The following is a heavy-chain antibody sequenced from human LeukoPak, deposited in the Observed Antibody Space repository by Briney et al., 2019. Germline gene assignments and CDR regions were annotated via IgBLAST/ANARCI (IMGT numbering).Heavy chain of an antibody. J-gene: IGHJ4*02. V-gene: IGHV4-61*01. Sequence: SETLSLTCTVSGYSISSGYYWSWIRQPPGKGLEWIGYIYYSGSTNYNPSLKSRVTISVDTSKNQFSLKLSSVTAADTAVYYCARSIGSSSFFDYWGQGTLVTVSS. CDR1: GYSISSGYY. D-gene: IGHD6-13*01. CDR2: IYYSGST. CDR3: ARSIGSSSFFDY.